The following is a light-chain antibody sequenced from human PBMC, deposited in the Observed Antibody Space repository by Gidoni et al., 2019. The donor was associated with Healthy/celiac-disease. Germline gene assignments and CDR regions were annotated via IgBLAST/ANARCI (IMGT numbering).Light chain of an antibody. CDR1: SSDVGGYNY. J-gene: IGLJ1*01. Sequence: QSALTQPASVSGSPGQSITISCTGTSSDVGGYNYVSWYQQHPGKAPKLIIYEVSNRPSGVSNRFSGSKSGNTASLTISGLQAEDEADYYCISYTSSSPYVFGTGTKVTVL. CDR2: EVS. CDR3: ISYTSSSPYV. V-gene: IGLV2-14*01.